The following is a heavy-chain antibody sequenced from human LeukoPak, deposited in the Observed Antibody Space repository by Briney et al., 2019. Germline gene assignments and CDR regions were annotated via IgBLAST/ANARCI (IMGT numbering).Heavy chain of an antibody. CDR3: ARDPTPGVTQIADAFDI. V-gene: IGHV3-21*01. CDR2: ISSSSYI. J-gene: IGHJ3*02. Sequence: GGSLRLSCAASGFTFSSYSMNWVRQAPGKGLEWVSSISSSSYIYYADSVEGRFTISRDNAKDSLYLQMNSLRAEDTAVYYCARDPTPGVTQIADAFDIWGQGTMVTVSS. D-gene: IGHD2-21*02. CDR1: GFTFSSYS.